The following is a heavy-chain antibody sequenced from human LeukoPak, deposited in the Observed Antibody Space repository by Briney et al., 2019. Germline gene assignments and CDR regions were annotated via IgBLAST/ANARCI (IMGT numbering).Heavy chain of an antibody. V-gene: IGHV1-2*02. CDR3: ARDAIVRDYSNSDY. Sequence: GASVTVSCKASGYTFTGYYIHWVRQAPGQGLEWMGWINPNSGGTNYAQKFQGRVTMTRDTSISTAYMELSRLTSDGTAVYYCARDAIVRDYSNSDYWGQGTLVTVSS. CDR2: INPNSGGT. J-gene: IGHJ4*02. CDR1: GYTFTGYY. D-gene: IGHD4-11*01.